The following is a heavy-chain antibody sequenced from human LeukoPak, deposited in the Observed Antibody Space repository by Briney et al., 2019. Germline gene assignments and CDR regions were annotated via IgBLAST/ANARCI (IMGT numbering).Heavy chain of an antibody. J-gene: IGHJ4*02. CDR2: ISAYNGNT. CDR3: AVAYYYESSGYW. Sequence: ASVKVSCKASGYTFTSYGISWVRQAPGQGLEWMGWISAYNGNTNYAQKLQGRVTMTTDTSTSTAYMELRSLRSDDTAVYYCAVAYYYESSGYWWGQGTLVTVSS. CDR1: GYTFTSYG. D-gene: IGHD3-22*01. V-gene: IGHV1-18*01.